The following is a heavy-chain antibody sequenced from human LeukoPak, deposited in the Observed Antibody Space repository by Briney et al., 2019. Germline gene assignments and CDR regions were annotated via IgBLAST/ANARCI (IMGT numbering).Heavy chain of an antibody. CDR1: GFTFSSYG. J-gene: IGHJ4*02. D-gene: IGHD4-17*01. Sequence: GGSLRLSCAASGFTFSSYGMHWVRQAPGKGLEWVAVISYDGSNKYYADSVKGRFTISRDNSKNTLHLQMNSLRAEDTAVYYCAKDHGDYVDYWGQGTLVTVSS. CDR3: AKDHGDYVDY. V-gene: IGHV3-30*18. CDR2: ISYDGSNK.